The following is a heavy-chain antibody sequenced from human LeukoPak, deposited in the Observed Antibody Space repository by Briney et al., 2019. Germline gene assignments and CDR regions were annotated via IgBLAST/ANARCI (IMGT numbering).Heavy chain of an antibody. J-gene: IGHJ4*02. D-gene: IGHD6-13*01. CDR2: ISSSGSTI. CDR1: GFTFSDYY. V-gene: IGHV3-11*01. Sequence: GPSPRLSCAASGFTFSDYYMSWVRPAPGKGREWGSYISSSGSTIYYTDSVRGRFTISRDNAKNSLYLQMNRLRAEDTAVYYCASPRYSSSWYPQGDWGQGTLVTVS. CDR3: ASPRYSSSWYPQGD.